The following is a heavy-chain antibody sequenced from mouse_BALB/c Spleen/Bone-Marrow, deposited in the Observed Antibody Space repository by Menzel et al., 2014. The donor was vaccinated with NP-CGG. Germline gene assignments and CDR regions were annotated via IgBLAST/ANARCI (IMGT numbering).Heavy chain of an antibody. CDR3: ARDGDYDEGYAMDY. CDR1: GYAFTNYL. J-gene: IGHJ4*01. V-gene: IGHV1-54*01. D-gene: IGHD2-4*01. CDR2: INPGSGGT. Sequence: QVQLKESGAELVRPGTSVKVSCKASGYAFTNYLIEWVKQRPGQGLGWIGVINPGSGGTNYNEKFKGRATLTADKSSSTAYMQLSSLTSDDSAVYFCARDGDYDEGYAMDYWGQGTSVTVSS.